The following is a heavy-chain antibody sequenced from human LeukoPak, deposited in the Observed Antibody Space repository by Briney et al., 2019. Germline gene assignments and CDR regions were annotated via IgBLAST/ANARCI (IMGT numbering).Heavy chain of an antibody. V-gene: IGHV1-8*01. CDR2: MNPNSGNT. D-gene: IGHD7-27*01. CDR3: ARATGDLYYYYYYYMDV. J-gene: IGHJ6*03. Sequence: ASVKVSYKASRYSFPSYYINWLRQATGQGLEWMGWMNPNSGNTGYAQKFQGRVTMTRNTSISTAYMELSSLRSEDTAVYYCARATGDLYYYYYYYMDVWGKGTTVTVSS. CDR1: RYSFPSYY.